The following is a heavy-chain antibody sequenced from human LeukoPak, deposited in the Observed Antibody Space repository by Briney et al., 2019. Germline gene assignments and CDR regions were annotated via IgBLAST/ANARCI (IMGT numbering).Heavy chain of an antibody. CDR1: GYTFTNYG. J-gene: IGHJ4*02. Sequence: ASVKVSCKASGYTFTNYGISWVRQAPGQGLEWMGWISAYNGNTNYALKLQGRVTITTDTSTSTAYMELRSLRSDDTAVYYCARGTNPIVPAALDYWGQGTLVTVSS. CDR3: ARGTNPIVPAALDY. D-gene: IGHD2-2*01. CDR2: ISAYNGNT. V-gene: IGHV1-18*01.